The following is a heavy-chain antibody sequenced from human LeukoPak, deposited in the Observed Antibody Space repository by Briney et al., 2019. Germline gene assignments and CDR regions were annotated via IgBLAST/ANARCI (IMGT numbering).Heavy chain of an antibody. V-gene: IGHV3-30*02. CDR1: GFTFSSYG. J-gene: IGHJ4*02. CDR3: VRGKDGSGSDYVDY. D-gene: IGHD3-10*01. Sequence: GGSLRLSCAASGFTFSSYGMHWVRQAPGKGLEWVAFIRYDGSNKYYADSVKGRFTISRDNSKNTLYLQMNSLRAEDTAVYYCVRGKDGSGSDYVDYWGQGTLVTVSS. CDR2: IRYDGSNK.